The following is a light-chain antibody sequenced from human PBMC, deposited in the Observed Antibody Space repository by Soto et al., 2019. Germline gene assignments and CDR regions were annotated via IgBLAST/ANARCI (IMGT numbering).Light chain of an antibody. J-gene: IGLJ2*01. V-gene: IGLV1-40*01. Sequence: QSVLTQPPSVSWAPGQRVTISCIGSSSNIGGNYDVHWYQQLPGTAPKLLIYGNNNRPSGVPDRFSGSKSDTSAALTITGLQAEDESDYYCQSYDSTLSSMIFGGGTKLTVL. CDR3: QSYDSTLSSMI. CDR1: SSNIGGNYD. CDR2: GNN.